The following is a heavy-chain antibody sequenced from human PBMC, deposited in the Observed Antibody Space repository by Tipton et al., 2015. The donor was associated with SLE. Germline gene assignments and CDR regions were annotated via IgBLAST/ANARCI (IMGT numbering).Heavy chain of an antibody. J-gene: IGHJ6*03. V-gene: IGHV1-18*04. CDR2: ISAYNGNT. Sequence: QLVQSGAEVKKPGASVKVSCKASGYTFTGYYMHWVRQAPGQGLEWMGWISAYNGNTNYAQKLQGRVTMTTDTSTSTAYMELRSLRSDDTAVYYCARDKDYYYYMDVWGKGTTVTVSS. CDR3: ARDKDYYYYMDV. CDR1: GYTFTGYY.